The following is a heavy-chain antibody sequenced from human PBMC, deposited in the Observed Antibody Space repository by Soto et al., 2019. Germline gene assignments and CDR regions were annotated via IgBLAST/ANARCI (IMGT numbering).Heavy chain of an antibody. D-gene: IGHD3-22*01. Sequence: QVQLQESGPGLVKPSQTLSLTCTVSGGSISSGGYYWSWIRQHPGKGLEWIGYIYYSGSTYYNPSPKSRVTISVDTSKNQFSLKLSSVTAADTAVYYCARGARRTYYYESSRGWYFDLWGRGTLVTVSS. CDR1: GGSISSGGYY. V-gene: IGHV4-31*03. CDR3: ARGARRTYYYESSRGWYFDL. CDR2: IYYSGST. J-gene: IGHJ2*01.